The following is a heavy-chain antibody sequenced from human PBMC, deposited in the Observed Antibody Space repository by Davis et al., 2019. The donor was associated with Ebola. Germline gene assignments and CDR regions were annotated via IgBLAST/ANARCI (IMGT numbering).Heavy chain of an antibody. Sequence: MPSETLSLTCTVSGGSISSYYWSWIRQPPGKGLEWIGYIYYSGSTNYNPSLKSQVTISVDTSKNQFSLKLSSVTAADTAVYYCARALTTVTTVHSPYYYYYGMDVWGQGTTVTVSS. D-gene: IGHD4-11*01. V-gene: IGHV4-59*01. CDR2: IYYSGST. J-gene: IGHJ6*02. CDR3: ARALTTVTTVHSPYYYYYGMDV. CDR1: GGSISSYY.